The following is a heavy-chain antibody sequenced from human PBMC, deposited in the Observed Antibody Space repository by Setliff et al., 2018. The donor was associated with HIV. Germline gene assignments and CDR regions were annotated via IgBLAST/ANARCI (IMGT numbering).Heavy chain of an antibody. V-gene: IGHV1-69*05. CDR1: GGTFSNYA. J-gene: IGHJ6*03. CDR3: AHHARVGDGYNYDYYYYYMDV. D-gene: IGHD5-12*01. Sequence: SVKVSCKASGGTFSNYAISWVRQAPGQGLEWMGGILPIFGTPNYAQKFQGRVTITTDESTSTAYMELSSLRSEDTAVYYCAHHARVGDGYNYDYYYYYMDVWGKGTTVTVSS. CDR2: ILPIFGTP.